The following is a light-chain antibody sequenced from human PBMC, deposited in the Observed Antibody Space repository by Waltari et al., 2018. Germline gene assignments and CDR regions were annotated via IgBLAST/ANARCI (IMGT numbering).Light chain of an antibody. Sequence: EIVLTQSPGTLSLSPGERATLSCRASQSVSSTYLAWYQPKPGQAPRLLIYGASSRASGIPDRVSGSGSGTDFTLTISRLEPEDFAVYYCQQYGSSPPGTFGQVTKVEIK. CDR3: QQYGSSPPGT. CDR1: QSVSSTY. CDR2: GAS. V-gene: IGKV3-20*01. J-gene: IGKJ1*01.